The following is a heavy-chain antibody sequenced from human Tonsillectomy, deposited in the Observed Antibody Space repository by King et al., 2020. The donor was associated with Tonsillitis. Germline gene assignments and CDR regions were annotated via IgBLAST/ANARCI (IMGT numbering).Heavy chain of an antibody. CDR3: AKDLSGSH. V-gene: IGHV3-30*18. J-gene: IGHJ4*02. CDR1: GFTFSNYG. Sequence: VQLVESGGGVVQPGRSLRLSCAASGFTFSNYGMHWVRQAPGKGREWVAVISYDGSNKYYADSVKGRFTISRDDAKNTLYLQMNSLRAEDTAVYYCAKDLSGSHWGQGTLVTVSS. CDR2: ISYDGSNK. D-gene: IGHD3-9*01.